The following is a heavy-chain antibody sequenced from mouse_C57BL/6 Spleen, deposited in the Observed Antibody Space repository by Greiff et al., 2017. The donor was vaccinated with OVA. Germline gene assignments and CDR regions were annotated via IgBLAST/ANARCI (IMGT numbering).Heavy chain of an antibody. D-gene: IGHD1-1*01. CDR2: IDPSDSET. J-gene: IGHJ4*01. V-gene: IGHV1-52*01. Sequence: QVHVKQSGAELVRPGSSVKLSCKASGYTFTSYWMHWVKQRPIQGLEWIGNIDPSDSETHYNQKFKDKATLTVDKSSSTAYMQLSSLTSEDSAVYYCARSGTYGSRALYAMDYWGQGTSVTVSS. CDR1: GYTFTSYW. CDR3: ARSGTYGSRALYAMDY.